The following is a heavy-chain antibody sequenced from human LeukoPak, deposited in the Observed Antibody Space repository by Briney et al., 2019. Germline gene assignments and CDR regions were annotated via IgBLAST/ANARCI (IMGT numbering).Heavy chain of an antibody. J-gene: IGHJ4*02. V-gene: IGHV3-48*04. CDR1: GFVFSRDN. D-gene: IGHD2-2*01. CDR3: VREVGQPKTFYFDS. Sequence: TGGSLRLSCIASGFVFSRDNMNWVRQAPGKGLEWVAHISETIYYADSVQGRFTISRDNAKNSLYLQMSNLRVDDTAMYYCVREVGQPKTFYFDSWGRGTPVTVSS. CDR2: ISETI.